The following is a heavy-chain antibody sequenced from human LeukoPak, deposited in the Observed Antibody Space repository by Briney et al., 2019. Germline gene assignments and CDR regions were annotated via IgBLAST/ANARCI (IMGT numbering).Heavy chain of an antibody. CDR3: AREGADDSSSWYRVFDY. CDR2: ISAYNGNT. V-gene: IGHV1-18*01. CDR1: GYTFTSYG. J-gene: IGHJ4*02. Sequence: ASVKVSCKASGYTFTSYGISWVRQAPGQGLEWMGWISAYNGNTNYAQKLQGRVTMTTDTSTSTAYMELRSLRSDDTAVYYCAREGADDSSSWYRVFDYWGQGTLVTVSS. D-gene: IGHD6-13*01.